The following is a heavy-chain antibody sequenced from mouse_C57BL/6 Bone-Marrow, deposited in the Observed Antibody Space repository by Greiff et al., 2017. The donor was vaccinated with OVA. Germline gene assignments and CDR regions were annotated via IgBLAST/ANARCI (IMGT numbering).Heavy chain of an antibody. J-gene: IGHJ2*01. CDR1: GYAFSSSW. CDR2: IYPGDGDT. CDR3: ARLGGGYYSYYFDY. V-gene: IGHV1-82*01. Sequence: QVHVKQSGPELVKPGASVKISCKASGYAFSSSWMNWVKQRPGKGLEWIGRIYPGDGDTNYNGKFKGKATLTADKSSSTAYMQLSSLTSEDSAVYFCARLGGGYYSYYFDYWGQGTTLTVSS. D-gene: IGHD2-3*01.